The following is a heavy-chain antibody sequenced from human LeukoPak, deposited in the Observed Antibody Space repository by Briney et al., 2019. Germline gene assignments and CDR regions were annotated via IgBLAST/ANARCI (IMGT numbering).Heavy chain of an antibody. CDR1: GGSVSSGSYY. Sequence: SETLSLTCTVSGGSVSSGSYYWSWIRQPPGKGLEWIGYIYYSGSTNYNPSLKSRVTISVDTSKNQFSLKLSSVTAADTAVYYCAGDIRDYGDFSRPDYYYGMDVWGKGTTVTVSS. CDR2: IYYSGST. CDR3: AGDIRDYGDFSRPDYYYGMDV. J-gene: IGHJ6*04. D-gene: IGHD4-17*01. V-gene: IGHV4-61*01.